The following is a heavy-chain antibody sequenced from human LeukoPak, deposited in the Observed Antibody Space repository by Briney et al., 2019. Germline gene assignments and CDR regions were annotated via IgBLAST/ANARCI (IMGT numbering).Heavy chain of an antibody. V-gene: IGHV3-15*01. J-gene: IGHJ4*02. D-gene: IGHD1-26*01. CDR1: GFTLSGAW. Sequence: GSLRLSCAASGFTLSGAWMNWVRQAPSKGLEWVGLIKSKTNGETRDYASPVKGRFTISRDESDNTLYLQMNSLKSEDTAVYYCVTELSGSFPTWGQGTLVTVSS. CDR2: IKSKTNGETR. CDR3: VTELSGSFPT.